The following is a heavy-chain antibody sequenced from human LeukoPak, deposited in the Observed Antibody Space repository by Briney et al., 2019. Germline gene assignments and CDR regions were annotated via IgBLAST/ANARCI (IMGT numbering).Heavy chain of an antibody. D-gene: IGHD3-22*01. J-gene: IGHJ4*02. CDR1: GFTFSSYS. Sequence: GGSLRLSCAASGFTFSSYSMNWVRQAPGKGLEWVSYISSSSSTIYYADSVKGRFTISRDNAKNSLYLQMNSLRAEDTAVYYCARALYYYDTSGYYDNPDYWGQGTLVTVSS. CDR2: ISSSSSTI. V-gene: IGHV3-48*04. CDR3: ARALYYYDTSGYYDNPDY.